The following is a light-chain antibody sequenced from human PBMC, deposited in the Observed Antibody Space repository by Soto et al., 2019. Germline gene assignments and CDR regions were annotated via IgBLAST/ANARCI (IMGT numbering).Light chain of an antibody. CDR1: SSNIGSNY. V-gene: IGLV1-47*01. CDR2: RNN. J-gene: IGLJ3*02. CDR3: AAWDDSLSGREV. Sequence: QSVLTQPPSASGTPGQRVTISCSGSSSNIGSNYVYWYQQLPGTAPKLLIYRNNQRPSGVPDRFSGSKSGTSASLAISGLRYEDEADYYCAAWDDSLSGREVFGGGTKLTVL.